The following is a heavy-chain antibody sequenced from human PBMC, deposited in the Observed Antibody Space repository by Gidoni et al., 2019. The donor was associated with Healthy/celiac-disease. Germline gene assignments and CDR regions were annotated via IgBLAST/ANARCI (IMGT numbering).Heavy chain of an antibody. Sequence: QVQRVQSGAEVKKPGSSVKVSCKASGGTFSSYPISWVRQPPGQGLEWIGRIIPILGIANYAQKVQGRVTITADKSTSTAYMELSSLRSEDTAVYYCARGFAAAAEGGAFDIWGQGTMVTVSS. CDR3: ARGFAAAAEGGAFDI. V-gene: IGHV1-69*04. D-gene: IGHD6-13*01. J-gene: IGHJ3*02. CDR1: GGTFSSYP. CDR2: IIPILGIA.